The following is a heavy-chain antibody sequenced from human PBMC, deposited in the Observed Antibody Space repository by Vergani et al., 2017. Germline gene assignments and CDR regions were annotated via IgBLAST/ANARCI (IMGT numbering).Heavy chain of an antibody. CDR2: ISASGAPT. V-gene: IGHV3-23*04. Sequence: EVQLVESGGGLVQPGGSLRLSCAASGFTFSSYSMNWVRQAPGKGLEWVSGISASGAPTYSADSVKGRVTISRDNSKNTLYLQMNSLRVEDTAVYYCARAYGRYDWFDYWGQRTLVTVSS. CDR3: ARAYGRYDWFDY. CDR1: GFTFSSYS. J-gene: IGHJ4*01. D-gene: IGHD1-20*01.